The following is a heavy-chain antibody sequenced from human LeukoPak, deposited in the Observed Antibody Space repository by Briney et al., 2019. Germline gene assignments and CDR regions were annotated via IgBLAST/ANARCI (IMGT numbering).Heavy chain of an antibody. CDR1: GYSFTSYW. D-gene: IGHD3-10*01. CDR3: ARQGLGGWFGELLMVDY. V-gene: IGHV5-51*01. J-gene: IGHJ4*02. Sequence: GESLKISCKGSGYSFTSYWIGWVRQMPGKGLEWMGIIYPGDSDTRYSPSLQGQVTIAADKSISTASLPWSSLKAPDTAMYYCARQGLGGWFGELLMVDYWGQGTLVTVSS. CDR2: IYPGDSDT.